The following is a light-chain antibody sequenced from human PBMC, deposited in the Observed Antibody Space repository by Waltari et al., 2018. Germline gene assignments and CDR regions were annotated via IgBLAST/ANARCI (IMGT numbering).Light chain of an antibody. Sequence: CRASQTFSTSLHWYQQKPGIAPKLLIYDASTLHRGVPSRFSCSGSGTYFTLTITSLQREDFATYFCQQSYTPPPITFGQGTRLDIK. CDR1: QTFSTS. CDR3: QQSYTPPPIT. CDR2: DAS. J-gene: IGKJ5*01. V-gene: IGKV1-39*01.